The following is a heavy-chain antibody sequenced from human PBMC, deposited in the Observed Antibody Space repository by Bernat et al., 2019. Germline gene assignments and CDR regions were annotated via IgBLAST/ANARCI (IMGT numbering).Heavy chain of an antibody. Sequence: QVQLVESGGGVVQPGRSLRLSCAASGFTFSSYGMHWVRQAPGKGLEWVAVIWYDGSNKYYADSVKGRFTISRDNSKNTLYLQMNSLRAEDTAVYYCARDANEWGSSGWYVFDYWGQGTLVTVSS. CDR3: ARDANEWGSSGWYVFDY. CDR1: GFTFSSYG. J-gene: IGHJ4*02. D-gene: IGHD6-19*01. V-gene: IGHV3-33*01. CDR2: IWYDGSNK.